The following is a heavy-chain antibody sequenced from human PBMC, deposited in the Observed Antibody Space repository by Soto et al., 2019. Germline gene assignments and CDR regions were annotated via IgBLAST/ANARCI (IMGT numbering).Heavy chain of an antibody. CDR3: AKDREEGYNFYYGMDV. Sequence: PSETLSLTCTVSGASVNTYSWSWIRQPAWRGLEWIGRIYTSASTNYSPSLKGRVTLSVGTSKNQVSLKLTSVTAADTAIYYCAKDREEGYNFYYGMDVWGQGATVTVSS. D-gene: IGHD2-2*02. J-gene: IGHJ6*02. CDR1: GASVNTYS. V-gene: IGHV4-4*07. CDR2: IYTSAST.